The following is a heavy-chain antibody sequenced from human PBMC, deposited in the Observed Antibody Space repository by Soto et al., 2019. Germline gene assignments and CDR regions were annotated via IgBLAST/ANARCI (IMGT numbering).Heavy chain of an antibody. Sequence: EVQLVASGGGLVQPGRSLRLSCAASGFTFEDYAMHWVRHVPGRGLEWVSTITWNGGAIGYADSVKGRFTISRDNAKNSVYLQMTSLTSEDTAFYDCASGNDNGDSRGLVWGHGNLVDVAS. CDR1: GFTFEDYA. CDR2: ITWNGGAI. J-gene: IGHJ1*01. D-gene: IGHD4-17*01. CDR3: ASGNDNGDSRGLV. V-gene: IGHV3-9*01.